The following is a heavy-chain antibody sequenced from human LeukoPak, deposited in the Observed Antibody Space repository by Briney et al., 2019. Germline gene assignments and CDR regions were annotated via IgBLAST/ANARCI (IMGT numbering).Heavy chain of an antibody. V-gene: IGHV3-15*01. J-gene: IGHJ4*02. CDR2: IKSKTDGGTT. CDR3: TTERWGRNIVVVTAILDY. D-gene: IGHD2-21*02. CDR1: GFTFSNAW. Sequence: GGSLRLSCAASGFTFSNAWMSWVRQAPGKGLEWVGRIKSKTDGGTTDYAAPVKGRFTISRDDSKNTLYLQMNSLKTEDTAVYYCTTERWGRNIVVVTAILDYWGQGTLVTVSS.